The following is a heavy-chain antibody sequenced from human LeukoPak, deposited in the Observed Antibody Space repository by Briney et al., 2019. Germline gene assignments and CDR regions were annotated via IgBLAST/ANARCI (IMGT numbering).Heavy chain of an antibody. J-gene: IGHJ4*02. CDR1: GFIFSSYP. Sequence: PGGSLRLSCAASGFIFSSYPISWVRQAPGEGLEWVSTISAGGGSTYYADSVKGRFTLSTDNSKNPLYLQMNSLKAEDTAVYYCAKGLAVATSYFDCWGQGTLVTVSS. V-gene: IGHV3-23*01. CDR2: ISAGGGST. CDR3: AKGLAVATSYFDC. D-gene: IGHD6-19*01.